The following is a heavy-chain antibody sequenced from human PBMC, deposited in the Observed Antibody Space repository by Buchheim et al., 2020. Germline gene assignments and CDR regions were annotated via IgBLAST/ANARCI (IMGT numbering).Heavy chain of an antibody. D-gene: IGHD6-13*01. CDR1: GGSFSGYY. J-gene: IGHJ6*02. V-gene: IGHV4-34*01. CDR2: INHSGST. CDR3: ASPLGRTYSSSWYGMDV. Sequence: QVQLQQWGAGLLKPSETLSLTCAVYGGSFSGYYWSWIRQPPGKGLEWIGEINHSGSTNYNPSLKSRVTISVDTSKNQFSLKLSSVTAADTAVYYCASPLGRTYSSSWYGMDVWGQGTT.